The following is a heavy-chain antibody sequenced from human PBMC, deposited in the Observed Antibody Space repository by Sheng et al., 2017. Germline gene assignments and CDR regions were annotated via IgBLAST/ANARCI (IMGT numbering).Heavy chain of an antibody. J-gene: IGHJ3*02. Sequence: QVQLVQSGAEVKKPGSSVKVSCKASGGTFSSYAISWVRQAPGQGLEWMGGIIPIFGTANYAQKFQGRVTITADESTSTAYMELSSLRSEDTAVYYCARMGYYYDSSALSVNDAFDIWGQGTMVTVSS. CDR3: ARMGYYYDSSALSVNDAFDI. V-gene: IGHV1-69*13. CDR1: GGTFSSYA. CDR2: IIPIFGTA. D-gene: IGHD3-22*01.